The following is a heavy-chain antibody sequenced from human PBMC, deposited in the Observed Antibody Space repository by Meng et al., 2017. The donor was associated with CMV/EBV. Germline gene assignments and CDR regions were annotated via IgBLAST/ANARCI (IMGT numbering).Heavy chain of an antibody. J-gene: IGHJ4*02. Sequence: SETLSLTCAVYGGSFSGYYWSWIRQPPGKGLEWIGEINHSGSTNYNPSLKSRVTISVDTSKNQFSLKLSSVTAADTAVYYCARGLTTVNTYYFDYWGQGTLVTVS. D-gene: IGHD4-17*01. CDR2: INHSGST. CDR3: ARGLTTVNTYYFDY. CDR1: GGSFSGYY. V-gene: IGHV4-34*01.